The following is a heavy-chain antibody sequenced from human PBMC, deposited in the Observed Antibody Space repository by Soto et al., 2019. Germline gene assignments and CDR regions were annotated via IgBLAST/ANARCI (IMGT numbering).Heavy chain of an antibody. Sequence: QVQLQESGPGLVKPSETLSLTCTVSGGSISGYYWSWIRQPAGKGLEWIGRIYSSGSTNDNPSLQSRVSMSVDTSRNQFSRRLTSGTAADTAVYYCARREGVGGGHDIWGQGTMVTVSS. D-gene: IGHD1-26*01. CDR1: GGSISGYY. J-gene: IGHJ3*02. CDR3: ARREGVGGGHDI. CDR2: IYSSGST. V-gene: IGHV4-4*07.